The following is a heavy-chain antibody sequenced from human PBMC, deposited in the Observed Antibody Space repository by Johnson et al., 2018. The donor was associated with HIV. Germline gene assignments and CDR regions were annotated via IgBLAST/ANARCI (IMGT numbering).Heavy chain of an antibody. V-gene: IGHV3-11*04. J-gene: IGHJ3*02. CDR1: GFTFSDYY. Sequence: QVQLVESGGGLVKPGGSLRLSCAASGFTFSDYYINWIRQAPGKGLEWVSYIASRGSGIYYADSVKGRFTISRDNAKNSLYLQMHSLRAEDTAVYYCVCLRAWTFDIWGQGTMVTVSS. CDR3: VCLRAWTFDI. D-gene: IGHD3-10*01. CDR2: IASRGSGI.